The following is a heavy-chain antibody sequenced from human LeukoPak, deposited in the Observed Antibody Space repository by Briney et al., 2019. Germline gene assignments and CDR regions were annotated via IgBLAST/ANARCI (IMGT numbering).Heavy chain of an antibody. J-gene: IGHJ4*02. V-gene: IGHV3-23*01. CDR1: GLTFSRYA. CDR3: AKPQYSGSPPQDY. CDR2: ISDSDYST. D-gene: IGHD1-26*01. Sequence: PGGSLRLSCLASGLTFSRYAMTWVRQAPGKGLERVSGISDSDYSTYYSDSVQGRFTISRDNSKDTLYLQMNSLRAEDTAVYYCAKPQYSGSPPQDYWGQGTLVTVSS.